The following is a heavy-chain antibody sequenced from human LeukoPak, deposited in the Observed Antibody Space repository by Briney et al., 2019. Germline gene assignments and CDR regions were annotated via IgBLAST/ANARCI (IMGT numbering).Heavy chain of an antibody. CDR2: ISSSGSTI. V-gene: IGHV3-48*03. CDR1: GFTFSSYE. D-gene: IGHD3-22*01. J-gene: IGHJ3*02. CDR3: ARDLDYYDSSGYPRPLDAFDI. Sequence: GGSLRLSCAASGFTFSSYEMNWVRQAPGKGLEWVSYISSSGSTIYYADSVKGRFTISRDNAKNSLYLQMNSLRAEDTAVYYCARDLDYYDSSGYPRPLDAFDIWGQGTMVTVSS.